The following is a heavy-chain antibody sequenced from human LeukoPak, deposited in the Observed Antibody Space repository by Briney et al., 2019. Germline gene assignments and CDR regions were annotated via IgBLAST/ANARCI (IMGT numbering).Heavy chain of an antibody. Sequence: ASVKVSCKASGYTFTAYYLHWVRQAPGQGLEWMGWIDPNSGDTNYAQKFQGRVTLTRDTSISTAYMDLTGLRSDDTAVYYCARVLRKQLWLRDPKFDSWGQGTLVTVSS. V-gene: IGHV1-2*02. J-gene: IGHJ4*02. D-gene: IGHD5-18*01. CDR3: ARVLRKQLWLRDPKFDS. CDR1: GYTFTAYY. CDR2: IDPNSGDT.